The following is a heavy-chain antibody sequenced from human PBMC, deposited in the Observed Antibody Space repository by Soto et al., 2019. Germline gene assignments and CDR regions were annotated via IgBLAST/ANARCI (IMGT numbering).Heavy chain of an antibody. J-gene: IGHJ4*02. CDR2: IYSRTDGGTV. CDR1: GISFSNAW. CDR3: GTGSCCSAENTLDY. D-gene: IGHD2-2*01. Sequence: GGSLRLSCASSGISFSNAWMSLVRQAPGKGLEWVGRIYSRTDGGTVDYAAPVRGRFTISRDDSKNTVYLQMNSLQTEDTAVYYCGTGSCCSAENTLDYWGQGTLVTVSS. V-gene: IGHV3-15*01.